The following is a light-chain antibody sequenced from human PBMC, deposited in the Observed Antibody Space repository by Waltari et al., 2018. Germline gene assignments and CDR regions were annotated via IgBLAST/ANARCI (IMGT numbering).Light chain of an antibody. V-gene: IGLV2-14*03. Sequence: WYQKQPGKAPKVIIYDVSQRPSGISNRFAGSKSGNTASLTISGLQADDEADYYCKSYTGTGSWVFGGGTKLTVL. CDR3: KSYTGTGSWV. CDR2: DVS. J-gene: IGLJ3*02.